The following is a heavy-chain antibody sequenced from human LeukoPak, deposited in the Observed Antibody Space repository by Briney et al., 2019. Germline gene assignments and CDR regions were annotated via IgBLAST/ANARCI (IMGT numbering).Heavy chain of an antibody. J-gene: IGHJ4*02. V-gene: IGHV3-21*01. CDR2: ITNSSSYI. D-gene: IGHD2-21*02. CDR1: GFTFTTYT. Sequence: KAGGSLRLSCAASGFTFTTYTMNWVRQAPGKGLEYVSPITNSSSYIYYADSVKGRFTVSRDNAKNSLYLQMNSLRAEDTGVYYCARVRGDWDFDYWGQGTLVTVSS. CDR3: ARVRGDWDFDY.